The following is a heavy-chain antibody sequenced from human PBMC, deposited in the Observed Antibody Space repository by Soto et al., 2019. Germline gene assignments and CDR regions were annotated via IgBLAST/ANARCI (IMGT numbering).Heavy chain of an antibody. J-gene: IGHJ4*02. D-gene: IGHD3-3*01. V-gene: IGHV3-30-3*01. CDR1: GFTFSSYA. CDR3: ARDKRDLRFLEWSYYFDY. CDR2: ISYDGSNK. Sequence: QVQLVESGGGVVQPGRSLRLSCAASGFTFSSYAMHWVRQAPGKGLEWVAVISYDGSNKYYADSVKGRFTISRDNSKNTRYLQVNSLRAEDTAVYYCARDKRDLRFLEWSYYFDYWGQGTLVTVSS.